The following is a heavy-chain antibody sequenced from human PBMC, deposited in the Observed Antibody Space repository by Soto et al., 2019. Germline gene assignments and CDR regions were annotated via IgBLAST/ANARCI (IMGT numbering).Heavy chain of an antibody. Sequence: ASVKVSCKASGYTFTGYYMHWVRQAPGQGLEWMGWINPNRGGTNYAQKFQGWVTMTRDTSISTAYMELSRLRSDDTAVYYCAREASGSSSWYGLGWFDPWGQGTLVTVSS. CDR3: AREASGSSSWYGLGWFDP. J-gene: IGHJ5*02. CDR2: INPNRGGT. CDR1: GYTFTGYY. V-gene: IGHV1-2*04. D-gene: IGHD6-13*01.